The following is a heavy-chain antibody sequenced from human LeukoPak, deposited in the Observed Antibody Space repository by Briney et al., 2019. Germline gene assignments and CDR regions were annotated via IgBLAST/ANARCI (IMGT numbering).Heavy chain of an antibody. D-gene: IGHD3-22*01. CDR2: INPNSGGT. J-gene: IGHJ4*02. CDR1: GYTFTDYY. CDR3: SRGNPTYYYERHGDHVGLDN. Sequence: ASVKVSCKASGYTFTDYYLHWVRQAPGQGLDCMGWINPNSGGTNYPQKFQGRVTMTRDTSISTAYMELSGLRFDDTAVYYCSRGNPTYYYERHGDHVGLDNWGQGTLVTVSS. V-gene: IGHV1-2*02.